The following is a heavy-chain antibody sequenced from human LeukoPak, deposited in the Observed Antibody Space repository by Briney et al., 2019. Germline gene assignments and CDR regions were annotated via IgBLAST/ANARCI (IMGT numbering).Heavy chain of an antibody. CDR2: IRYDGSNK. V-gene: IGHV3-30*02. CDR3: AKGANTAMN. D-gene: IGHD5-18*01. CDR1: GFTFNNYG. J-gene: IGHJ4*02. Sequence: GGSLRLSCAASGFTFNNYGIHWVRQAPGKGLEWVAFIRYDGSNKYYVDSVKGRFTISRDNSKNTLYLQMNSLRAEDTAVYYCAKGANTAMNWGQGTLVTVSS.